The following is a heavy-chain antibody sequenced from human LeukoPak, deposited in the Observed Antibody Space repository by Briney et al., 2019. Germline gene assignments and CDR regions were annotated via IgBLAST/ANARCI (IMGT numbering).Heavy chain of an antibody. V-gene: IGHV3-30*02. CDR3: AKGVSGTYYFDH. Sequence: GGSLRLACAASGFTFSLYGIHWVRQAPGKGLEWVAFIRYDGTNKYYADSVKGRFTISRDNSKNTLYLQMNSLRAEDTAVYYCAKGVSGTYYFDHWGQGTLVTVSS. CDR1: GFTFSLYG. J-gene: IGHJ4*02. CDR2: IRYDGTNK. D-gene: IGHD1-26*01.